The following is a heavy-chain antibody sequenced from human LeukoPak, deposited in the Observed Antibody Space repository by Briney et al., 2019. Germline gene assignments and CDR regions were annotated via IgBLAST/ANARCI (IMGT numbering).Heavy chain of an antibody. CDR1: GGSISSGGYY. D-gene: IGHD5-24*01. Sequence: SETLSLTCTVPGGSISSGGYYWSWIRQHPGKGLEWIGYIYYSGSTYYNPSLKSRVTISVDTSKNQFSLKLSSVTAADTAVYYCARGEREPPDYWGQGTLVTVSS. CDR3: ARGEREPPDY. J-gene: IGHJ4*02. CDR2: IYYSGST. V-gene: IGHV4-31*03.